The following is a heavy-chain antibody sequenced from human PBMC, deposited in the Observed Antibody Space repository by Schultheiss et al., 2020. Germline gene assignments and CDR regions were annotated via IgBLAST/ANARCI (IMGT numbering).Heavy chain of an antibody. CDR2: IYHRGST. CDR3: SAAAARYFDY. V-gene: IGHV4-4*02. J-gene: IGHJ4*02. Sequence: SETLSLTCAVSGGSISSSYWWSWVRQPPGKALEWIGEIYHRGSTNYNPSLKSRVTISVDKSKNQFSLKLSSVTAADTAVYYCSAAAARYFDYWGQGTLVTVSS. CDR1: GGSISSSYW. D-gene: IGHD6-13*01.